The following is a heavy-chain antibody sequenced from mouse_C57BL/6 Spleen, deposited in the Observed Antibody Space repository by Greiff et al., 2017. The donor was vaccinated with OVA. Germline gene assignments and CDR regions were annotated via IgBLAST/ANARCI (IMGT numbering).Heavy chain of an antibody. J-gene: IGHJ1*03. CDR1: GYSITSGYY. Sequence: EVQLVESGPGLVKPSQSLSLTCSVTGYSITSGYYWNWIRQFPGNKLEWMGYISYDGSNNYNPSLKNRISITRDTSKNQFFLKLNSVTTEDTATYYCASYYYGSSYGWYFDVWGTGTTVTVSS. CDR2: ISYDGSN. D-gene: IGHD1-1*01. V-gene: IGHV3-6*01. CDR3: ASYYYGSSYGWYFDV.